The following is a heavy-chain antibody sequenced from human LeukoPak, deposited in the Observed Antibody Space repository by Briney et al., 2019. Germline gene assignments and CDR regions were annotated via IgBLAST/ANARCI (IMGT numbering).Heavy chain of an antibody. CDR2: IYYSRST. CDR1: GGSISSYY. V-gene: IGHV4-59*01. CDR3: ARIAAAGPIDY. Sequence: PSETLSLTCTVSGGSISSYYWSWIRQPPGKGLEWIGYIYYSRSTNYNPSLKSRVTISVDTSKNQFSLKLSSVTAADTAVYYCARIAAAGPIDYWGQGTLVTVSS. J-gene: IGHJ4*02. D-gene: IGHD6-13*01.